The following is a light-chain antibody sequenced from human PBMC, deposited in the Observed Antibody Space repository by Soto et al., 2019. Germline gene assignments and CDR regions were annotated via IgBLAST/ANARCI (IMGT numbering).Light chain of an antibody. CDR2: DAS. CDR3: QQRSNWHLT. Sequence: EIVLTQSPATLSLSPGERATLSCRASQGVSSYLAWYQQKPGLAPRLLIYDASNRATGIPARFSGSGPGTDFTLTISSLEPEDFAVYYCQQRSNWHLTFGGGTKVEIK. CDR1: QGVSSY. J-gene: IGKJ4*01. V-gene: IGKV3D-11*01.